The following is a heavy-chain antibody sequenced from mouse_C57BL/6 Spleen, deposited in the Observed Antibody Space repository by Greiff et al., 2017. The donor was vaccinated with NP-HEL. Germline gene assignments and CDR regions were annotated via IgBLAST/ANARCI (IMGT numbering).Heavy chain of an antibody. CDR1: GYTFTSYT. CDR3: ARPTAQAFDY. J-gene: IGHJ2*01. D-gene: IGHD3-2*02. V-gene: IGHV1-4*01. CDR2: INPSSGYT. Sequence: QVQLQQSGAELARPGASVKMSCKASGYTFTSYTMHWVKQRPGQGLEWIGYINPSSGYTKYNQKFKDKATLTADKSSSTAYMQLSSLTSEDSAVYYCARPTAQAFDYWGQGTTLTVSS.